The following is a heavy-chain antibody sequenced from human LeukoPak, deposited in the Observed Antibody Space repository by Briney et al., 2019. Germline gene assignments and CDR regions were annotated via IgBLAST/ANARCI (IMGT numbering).Heavy chain of an antibody. CDR2: INTNTGNP. J-gene: IGHJ4*02. CDR1: GYIFTNYA. CDR3: ARLSSSGLDY. D-gene: IGHD6-19*01. V-gene: IGHV7-4-1*02. Sequence: ASVKVSCKASGYIFTNYAMHWVRQAPGQGLEWMGWINTNTGNPTYAQGFTGRFVFSLDTSVSTAYLQISSLKAEDTAVYYCARLSSSGLDYWGQGTLVTVSS.